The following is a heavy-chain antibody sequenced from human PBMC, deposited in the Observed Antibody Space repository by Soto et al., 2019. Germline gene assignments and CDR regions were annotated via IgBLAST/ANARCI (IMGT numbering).Heavy chain of an antibody. D-gene: IGHD2-2*02. CDR3: ASSTNIVVVPADIVYYYYGMDV. CDR1: GFTFSSYG. J-gene: IGHJ6*02. Sequence: GGSLRLSCAASGFTFSSYGMHWVRQAPGKGLEWVAVISYDGSNKYYADSVKGRFTISRDNSKNTLYLQMNSLRAEDTAVYYCASSTNIVVVPADIVYYYYGMDVWGQGTTVTVSS. CDR2: ISYDGSNK. V-gene: IGHV3-30*03.